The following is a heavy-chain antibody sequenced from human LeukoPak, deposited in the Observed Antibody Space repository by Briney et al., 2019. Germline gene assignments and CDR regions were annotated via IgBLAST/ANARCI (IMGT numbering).Heavy chain of an antibody. Sequence: PGGSLRLSCAASGLTFSNAWMSWVRQAPGKGLEWVGRIKRKSDGGTTDYAAPVKGRFTISRDDSKNTLYLHMNSLKSEDTAVYYCTTELDVRPNHYWGQGTLVTVSS. V-gene: IGHV3-15*01. D-gene: IGHD1-14*01. CDR2: IKRKSDGGTT. J-gene: IGHJ4*02. CDR1: GLTFSNAW. CDR3: TTELDVRPNHY.